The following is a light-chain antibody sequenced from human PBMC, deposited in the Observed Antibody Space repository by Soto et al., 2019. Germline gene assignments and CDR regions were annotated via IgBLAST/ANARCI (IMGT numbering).Light chain of an antibody. Sequence: DIQMTQPPSTLSASVGDRVTITCRASRSISSWLAWYQQKPGKAPKLLIYKASTLETGVPSRFSGSGSGTEFTLTISSLQPDDFATYCCQQYNSIPLTFRGGTKVEI. CDR3: QQYNSIPLT. J-gene: IGKJ4*01. V-gene: IGKV1-5*03. CDR2: KAS. CDR1: RSISSW.